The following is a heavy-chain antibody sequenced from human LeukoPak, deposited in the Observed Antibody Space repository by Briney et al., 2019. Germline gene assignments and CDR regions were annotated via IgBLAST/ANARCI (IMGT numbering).Heavy chain of an antibody. CDR2: ISSSSSYI. D-gene: IGHD3-22*01. CDR1: GFTFSSYS. CDR3: ARDLGELYDTPYTLDY. V-gene: IGHV3-21*01. J-gene: IGHJ4*02. Sequence: KPGGSLRLSCAASGFTFSSYSMNWVRQAPGKGLEWVSSISSSSSYIYYADSVKGRFTISRDNAKNSLYLQMNSLRAEDTAVYYCARDLGELYDTPYTLDYWGQGTLVTVSS.